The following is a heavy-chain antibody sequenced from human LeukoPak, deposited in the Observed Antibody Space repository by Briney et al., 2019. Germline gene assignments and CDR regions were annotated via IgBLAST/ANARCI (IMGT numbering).Heavy chain of an antibody. CDR2: ISSSSSYI. CDR3: AKDSSSHITMIVG. J-gene: IGHJ4*02. Sequence: GGSLRLSCAASGFTFSSYSMNWVRQAPGKGLEWVSSISSSSSYIYYADSVKGRFTISRDNAKNSLYLQMNSLRAEDTALYYCAKDSSSHITMIVGWGQGTLVTVSS. D-gene: IGHD3-22*01. CDR1: GFTFSSYS. V-gene: IGHV3-21*04.